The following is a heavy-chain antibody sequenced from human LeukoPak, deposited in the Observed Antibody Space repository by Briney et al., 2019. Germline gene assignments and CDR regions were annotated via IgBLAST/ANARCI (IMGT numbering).Heavy chain of an antibody. D-gene: IGHD6-13*01. CDR2: IYTSGST. CDR3: ARWTSSSWYRFDY. CDR1: GVSVNNSY. Sequence: SETLSLTSTVSGVSVNNSYWSWLRQPAGKGLEWIGRIYTSGSTNYNPSHESRGTMSLDTSKNQFSLNLRSVTAADTAVYYCARWTSSSWYRFDYWGQGALVTVSS. V-gene: IGHV4-4*07. J-gene: IGHJ4*02.